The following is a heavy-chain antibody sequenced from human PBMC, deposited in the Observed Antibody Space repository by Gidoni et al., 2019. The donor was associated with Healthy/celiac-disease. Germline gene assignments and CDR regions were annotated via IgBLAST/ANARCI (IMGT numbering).Heavy chain of an antibody. V-gene: IGHV4-34*01. CDR2: INHSGST. J-gene: IGHJ5*02. D-gene: IGHD6-19*01. Sequence: QVQLQQWGAGLLKPSETLSLTCAVYGGSFSGYYWSWIRQPPGKGLEWIGEINHSGSTNYNPSLKSRVTISVDTSKNQFSLKLSSVTAADTAVYYCASFAAVAGTRWFDPWGQGTLVTVSS. CDR3: ASFAAVAGTRWFDP. CDR1: GGSFSGYY.